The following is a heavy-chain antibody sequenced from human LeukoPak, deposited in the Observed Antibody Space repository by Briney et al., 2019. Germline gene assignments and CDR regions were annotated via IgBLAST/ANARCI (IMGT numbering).Heavy chain of an antibody. Sequence: GGSLRLSCAASGFTFSSYAVHWVRQAPGKGLEWVAVISYDGSNKYYADSVKGRSTISRDNSKNTLYLEMNSLRAEDTAVYYCVSPMIRGVTTYFDFWGQGTLVTVSS. CDR3: VSPMIRGVTTYFDF. J-gene: IGHJ4*02. V-gene: IGHV3-30*04. D-gene: IGHD3-10*01. CDR2: ISYDGSNK. CDR1: GFTFSSYA.